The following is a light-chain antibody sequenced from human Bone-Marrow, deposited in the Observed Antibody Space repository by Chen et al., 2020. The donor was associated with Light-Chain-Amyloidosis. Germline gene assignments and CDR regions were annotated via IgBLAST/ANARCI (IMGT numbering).Light chain of an antibody. CDR2: RDT. CDR1: DLPTKF. J-gene: IGLJ2*01. CDR3: QSADSSGTYEVI. Sequence: SYELTQPPSVSVSPGQTARITCSGDDLPTKFAYWYQQKQGQAPVLVIHRDTERPSGISERFSGSSSRTTATLTISGVQAEGEADYHCQSADSSGTYEVIFGGGTKLTVL. V-gene: IGLV3-25*03.